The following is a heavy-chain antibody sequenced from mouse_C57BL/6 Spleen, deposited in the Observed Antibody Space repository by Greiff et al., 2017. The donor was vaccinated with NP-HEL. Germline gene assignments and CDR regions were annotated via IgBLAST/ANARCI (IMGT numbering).Heavy chain of an antibody. CDR3: AREDYGRGFAY. CDR2: IDPSDSET. CDR1: GYTFTSYW. Sequence: VQLQQSGAELVRPGSSVKLSCKASGYTFTSYWMHWVKQRPIQGLEWIGNIDPSDSETHYNQKFKDKATLTVDKSSSTAYMQLSSLTSEDSAVYYCAREDYGRGFAYWGQGTLVTVSA. V-gene: IGHV1-52*01. J-gene: IGHJ3*01. D-gene: IGHD1-1*01.